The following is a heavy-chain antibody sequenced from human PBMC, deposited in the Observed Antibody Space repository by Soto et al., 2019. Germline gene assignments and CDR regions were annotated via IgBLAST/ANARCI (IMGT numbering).Heavy chain of an antibody. CDR2: IMPLYAKP. CDR1: GGTFNTYT. Sequence: QVQLVQSGAEVNKPGSSVKVSCKASGGTFNTYTISWVRQFPGQGLEWMGGIMPLYAKPTYAQTFQGRLMMAADEHTNTVYMELRSLRSEDTAVYYCASLNSWSSGDGRIDVWGRGTAVSVSS. V-gene: IGHV1-69*01. J-gene: IGHJ6*02. CDR3: ASLNSWSSGDGRIDV. D-gene: IGHD1-20*01.